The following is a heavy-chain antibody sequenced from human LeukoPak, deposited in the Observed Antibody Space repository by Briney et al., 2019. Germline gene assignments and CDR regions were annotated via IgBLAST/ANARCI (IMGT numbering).Heavy chain of an antibody. CDR1: GYTFTSYD. D-gene: IGHD4-17*01. Sequence: GASVKVSCKASGYTFTSYDISWVRQAPGQGLEWMGWISAYNGNTNYAQKLQGRVTMTTDTSTSTAYMELRSLRSDDTAVYYCARDLDDYGDPMRLDAFDIWGQGTMVTVSS. V-gene: IGHV1-18*01. CDR2: ISAYNGNT. J-gene: IGHJ3*02. CDR3: ARDLDDYGDPMRLDAFDI.